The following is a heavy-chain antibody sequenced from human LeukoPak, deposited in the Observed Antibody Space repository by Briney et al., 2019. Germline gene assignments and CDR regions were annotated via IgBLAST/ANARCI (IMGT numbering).Heavy chain of an antibody. V-gene: IGHV4-59*01. CDR1: GGSISSYY. D-gene: IGHD6-6*01. Sequence: SETLSLTCTVSGGSISSYYWSWIRQPPGKGLEWIGYIYYSGNTNYNPPLKSRVTISVDTSKNQFSQKLSSVTAADTAVYYCARGDRIAARPTAFDYWGQGTLVTVSS. J-gene: IGHJ4*02. CDR3: ARGDRIAARPTAFDY. CDR2: IYYSGNT.